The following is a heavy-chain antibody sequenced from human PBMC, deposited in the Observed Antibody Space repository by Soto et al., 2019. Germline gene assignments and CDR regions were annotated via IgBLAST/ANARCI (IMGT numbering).Heavy chain of an antibody. CDR1: GGSISSLGYY. D-gene: IGHD5-18*01. Sequence: PSETLSLTSTVSGGSISSLGYYWSWIRQHPGKGLEWIGYIYYSGSTYYNPSLKSRVTISVDTSKNQFSLKLSSVTAADTAVYYCARWDVDTAMVNAFDIWGQGTMVTVSS. CDR3: ARWDVDTAMVNAFDI. V-gene: IGHV4-31*03. J-gene: IGHJ3*02. CDR2: IYYSGST.